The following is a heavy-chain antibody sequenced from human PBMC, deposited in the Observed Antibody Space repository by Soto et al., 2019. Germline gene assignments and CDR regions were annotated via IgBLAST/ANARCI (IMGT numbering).Heavy chain of an antibody. CDR3: ARDLCRGGSCYVGGFDY. CDR2: IYYSGST. D-gene: IGHD2-15*01. V-gene: IGHV4-59*01. Sequence: SETLSLTCTVSGGSISSYYWSWIRQPPGKGLEWIGYIYYSGSTNYNPSLKSRVTISVDTSKNQFSLKLSSVTAADTAVYYCARDLCRGGSCYVGGFDYWGQGTLVTVSS. CDR1: GGSISSYY. J-gene: IGHJ4*02.